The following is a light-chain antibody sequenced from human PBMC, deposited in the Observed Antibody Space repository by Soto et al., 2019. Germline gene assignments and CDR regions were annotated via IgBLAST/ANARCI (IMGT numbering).Light chain of an antibody. Sequence: EIVLTQSPATLYLTTWERATRSCRASQSVATYVAWYQQKPGQAPRLLIYDAFNRATGTPARFSGSGSGTDFTLTISSLEPTDSAVYYCQQRIKWPITFGQGTRLEIK. CDR2: DAF. CDR1: QSVATY. J-gene: IGKJ5*01. CDR3: QQRIKWPIT. V-gene: IGKV3-11*01.